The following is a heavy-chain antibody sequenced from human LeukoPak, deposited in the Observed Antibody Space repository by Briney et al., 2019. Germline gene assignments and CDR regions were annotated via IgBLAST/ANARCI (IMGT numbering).Heavy chain of an antibody. J-gene: IGHJ4*02. Sequence: ASVKVSCKASGYTFTGYYMHWVRQAPGQGLEWTGRINPNSGGTNYAQKFQGRVTMTRDTSISTAYVELSRLRSDDTAVYYCARGPANVDTAMVAPFDYWGQGTLVTVSS. CDR1: GYTFTGYY. CDR3: ARGPANVDTAMVAPFDY. D-gene: IGHD5-18*01. CDR2: INPNSGGT. V-gene: IGHV1-2*06.